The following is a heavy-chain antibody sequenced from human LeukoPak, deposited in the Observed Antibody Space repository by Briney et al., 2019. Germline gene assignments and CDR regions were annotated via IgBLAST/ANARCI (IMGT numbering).Heavy chain of an antibody. V-gene: IGHV4-30-4*08. CDR2: MYYSGST. Sequence: SETLSLTCTVSGGSISSGDYYWSWIRQPPGKGLEWIAYMYYSGSTYYNPSLKSRVTMSADTSKNQLSLKLSSVTAADTAVYCYARPYYYDSRIDPWGQGILVTVSS. CDR1: GGSISSGDYY. J-gene: IGHJ5*02. CDR3: ARPYYYDSRIDP. D-gene: IGHD3-22*01.